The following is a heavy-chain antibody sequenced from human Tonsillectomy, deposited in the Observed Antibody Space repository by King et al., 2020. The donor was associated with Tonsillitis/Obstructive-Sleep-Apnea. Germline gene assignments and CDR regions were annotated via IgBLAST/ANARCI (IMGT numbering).Heavy chain of an antibody. V-gene: IGHV5-51*01. D-gene: IGHD2-15*01. CDR3: AGPYCGGGTCYSGWFDP. Sequence: QLVQSGAEVKKPGESLRISCKGSGYSFSNNWIGWVRQLPGKGLEWMGIIYPGDSETRYSPSFQGQVTISVDKSISTAYLQWSNLNASAPAIYYCAGPYCGGGTCYSGWFDPWGQGTLVTVSS. CDR2: IYPGDSET. J-gene: IGHJ5*02. CDR1: GYSFSNNW.